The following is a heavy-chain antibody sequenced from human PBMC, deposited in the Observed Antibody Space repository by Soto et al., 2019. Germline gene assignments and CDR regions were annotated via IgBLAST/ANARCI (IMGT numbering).Heavy chain of an antibody. D-gene: IGHD4-17*01. CDR1: GFIFNNYA. J-gene: IGHJ4*02. CDR2: ISARGVST. Sequence: EVQLLDSGGGLAQPGGSLRVSCAASGFIFNNYAMNWVRQAPGEGLQWVAGISARGVSTYYADSVKGRFIISRDNSKNTLFLQMNSLRAEDTALYYCAKVPLRPYHFDYWGLGTLVTVSS. CDR3: AKVPLRPYHFDY. V-gene: IGHV3-23*01.